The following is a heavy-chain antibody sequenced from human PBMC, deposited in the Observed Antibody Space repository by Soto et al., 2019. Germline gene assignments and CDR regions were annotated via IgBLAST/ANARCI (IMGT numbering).Heavy chain of an antibody. CDR3: ARRSRYCSCGNCFPGAFDI. V-gene: IGHV4-59*08. Sequence: QVQLQESGPGLVKPSETLSLTCTVSGGSISSYYWSWIRQPPGKGLELIGYIYYSGSTNYNPSLKRRVTMSVDTSKNQFSLRLSSVTAADTAVYYCARRSRYCSCGNCFPGAFDIWGQGTMVTVSS. CDR1: GGSISSYY. CDR2: IYYSGST. J-gene: IGHJ3*02. D-gene: IGHD2-15*01.